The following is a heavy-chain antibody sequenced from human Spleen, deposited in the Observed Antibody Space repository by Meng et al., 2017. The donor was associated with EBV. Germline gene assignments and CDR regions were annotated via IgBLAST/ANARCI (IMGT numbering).Heavy chain of an antibody. CDR3: VSTAGQSTTWRYFDL. J-gene: IGHJ4*02. V-gene: IGHV4-4*02. Sequence: PLQESAHGLVNPSGTLSLTCMSSGGPITHRTLWSWVRQTPGKGLDWIGGVYHSVTPNYNPSLKSRVAISVDKSSNKFSLNLTSVTAADTAVYYCVSTAGQSTTWRYFDLWGRGTLVTVSS. CDR2: VYHSVTP. CDR1: GGPITHRTL. D-gene: IGHD1-1*01.